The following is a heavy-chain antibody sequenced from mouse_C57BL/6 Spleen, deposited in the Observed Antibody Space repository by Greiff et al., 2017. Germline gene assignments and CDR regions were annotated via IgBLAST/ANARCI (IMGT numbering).Heavy chain of an antibody. J-gene: IGHJ4*01. Sequence: VQLKESGPGLAKPSQTLSLTCSVTGYSITSDYWNWIRKFPGNKLEYMGYISYSGSTYYNPSLKSRISITRDTSKTQYYLLLNAVTTMDTATYSCARWSDSYAMDDWGQGTSVTVSS. V-gene: IGHV3-8*01. CDR2: ISYSGST. CDR3: ARWSDSYAMDD. CDR1: GYSITSDY.